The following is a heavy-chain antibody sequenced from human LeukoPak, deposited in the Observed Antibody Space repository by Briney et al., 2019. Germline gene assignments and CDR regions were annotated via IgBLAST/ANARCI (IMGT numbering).Heavy chain of an antibody. D-gene: IGHD4-17*01. J-gene: IGHJ4*02. CDR2: ISYDGSNK. V-gene: IGHV3-30*18. CDR1: GFTFDDYA. CDR3: AKDFDYGGNNDY. Sequence: PGGSLRLSCAASGFTFDDYAMHWVRQAPGKGLEWVAVISYDGSNKYYADSVKGRFTISRDNSKNTLYLQMNSLRAEDTAVYYCAKDFDYGGNNDYWGQGTLVTVSS.